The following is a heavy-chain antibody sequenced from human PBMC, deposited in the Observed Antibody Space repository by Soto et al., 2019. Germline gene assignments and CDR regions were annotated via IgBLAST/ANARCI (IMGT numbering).Heavy chain of an antibody. CDR2: INPSGGST. CDR3: ARDPQYYYDSSGSLFDY. Sequence: ASVQVSCKASGYTFTSYYMHWVRQAPGQGLEWMGIINPSGGSTSYAQKFQGRVTMTRDTSTSTVYMELSSLRSEDTAVYYCARDPQYYYDSSGSLFDYWGQGTLVTVSS. CDR1: GYTFTSYY. V-gene: IGHV1-46*01. D-gene: IGHD3-22*01. J-gene: IGHJ4*02.